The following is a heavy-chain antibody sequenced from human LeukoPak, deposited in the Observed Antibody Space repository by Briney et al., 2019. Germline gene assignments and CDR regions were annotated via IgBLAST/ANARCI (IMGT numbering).Heavy chain of an antibody. CDR2: MRSKAYGGAT. Sequence: PGRSLRLSCTTSGFTFGDYAVSWVHQAPGKGLEWVCFMRSKAYGGATEYAASVKGRFTISRDDSKSIAHLQMNSLRTEDTAMYYCARIEVSGHGFDYWGQGTLVTVSP. D-gene: IGHD3-10*01. J-gene: IGHJ4*02. CDR3: ARIEVSGHGFDY. V-gene: IGHV3-49*04. CDR1: GFTFGDYA.